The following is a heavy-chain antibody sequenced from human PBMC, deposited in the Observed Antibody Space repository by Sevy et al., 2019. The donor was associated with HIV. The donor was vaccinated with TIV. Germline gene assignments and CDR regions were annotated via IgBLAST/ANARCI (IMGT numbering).Heavy chain of an antibody. V-gene: IGHV1-18*01. CDR2: ISAYNGNT. D-gene: IGHD3-10*01. J-gene: IGHJ5*02. Sequence: ASVKVSCKASGYTFTSYGISWVRQAPGQGLEWMGWISAYNGNTNYAQKLQGRVTMTTDTSTSTAYMELRSLRSDDTALYYCAINSYYYGSGSYGLSTNWFDPWGQGTLVTVSS. CDR3: AINSYYYGSGSYGLSTNWFDP. CDR1: GYTFTSYG.